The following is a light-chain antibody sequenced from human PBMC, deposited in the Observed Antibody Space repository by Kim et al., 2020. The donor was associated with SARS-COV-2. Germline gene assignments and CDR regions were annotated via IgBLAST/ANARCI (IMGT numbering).Light chain of an antibody. CDR1: ENIDTY. J-gene: IGKJ2*01. CDR3: EHYRRGADT. V-gene: IGKV1-5*03. CDR2: LAS. Sequence: DIQMTQSPSTLSASVGDRVTITCRASENIDTYLAWYQQKPGRAPRLLIYLASNLENGVPSRFSGTGSGTEFSLSITSLQPDDFASYYCEHYRRGADTCGQGTKREV.